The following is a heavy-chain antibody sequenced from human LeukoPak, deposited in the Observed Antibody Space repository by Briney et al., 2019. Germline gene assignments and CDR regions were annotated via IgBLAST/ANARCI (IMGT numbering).Heavy chain of an antibody. Sequence: ASVKVSCKTSGYSFTTYSIHWVRQAPGQGLEWMGIINPKGDITTYAQRFQGRVTMTSDTSTATVYMELSGLRSEDTAIYYCARKWFSRDWFDPWGQGTLLTVSS. J-gene: IGHJ5*02. CDR3: ARKWFSRDWFDP. CDR1: GYSFTTYS. CDR2: INPKGDIT. V-gene: IGHV1-46*01. D-gene: IGHD2-8*01.